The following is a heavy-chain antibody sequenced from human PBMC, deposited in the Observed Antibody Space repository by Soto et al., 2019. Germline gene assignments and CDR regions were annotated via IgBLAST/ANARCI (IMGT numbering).Heavy chain of an antibody. CDR3: AKDFGYGDFVGPFDT. D-gene: IGHD3-16*01. CDR1: GFTFSFYA. J-gene: IGHJ5*02. CDR2: ISASAGTT. V-gene: IGHV3-23*01. Sequence: EVQLLESGGGLVQPGGSLRLSCATSGFTFSFYAMSWVRQAPGAGLEWVSGISASAGTTHYADSVKGRFTISRDNAKSTLYLQMNSLSAEDTAVYYCAKDFGYGDFVGPFDTWGQGTLVTVSS.